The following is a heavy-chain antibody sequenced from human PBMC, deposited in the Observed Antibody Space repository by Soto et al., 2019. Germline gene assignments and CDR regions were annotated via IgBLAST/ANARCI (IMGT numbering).Heavy chain of an antibody. CDR2: IKQDGSDK. D-gene: IGHD6-19*01. V-gene: IGHV3-7*01. CDR3: ARVQSLAVVY. Sequence: EVQLVESGGGLVQPGGSLRLSCEASGFTFSSYWMSWVRQAPGKGLEWVANIKQDGSDKYYVDSVKGRFTISRDNAKNSLYLQMNSLRAEDTAVYYCARVQSLAVVYWGQGTLVTVSS. J-gene: IGHJ4*02. CDR1: GFTFSSYW.